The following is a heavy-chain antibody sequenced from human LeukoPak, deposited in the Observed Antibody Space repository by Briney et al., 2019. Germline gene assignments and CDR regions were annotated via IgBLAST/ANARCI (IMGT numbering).Heavy chain of an antibody. CDR2: IYDSGST. D-gene: IGHD6-13*01. V-gene: IGHV4-39*07. CDR3: ARVTGYVMEDYFDY. Sequence: PSETLSLTCTVSGGSISRRNYYWGWVRQPPGRGVEWGGSIYDSGSTYYNPSLKSRGTISVDTAKKQCSLRVSAVTPAEQAVYYCARVTGYVMEDYFDYWGQGTLVTVSS. J-gene: IGHJ4*02. CDR1: GGSISRRNYY.